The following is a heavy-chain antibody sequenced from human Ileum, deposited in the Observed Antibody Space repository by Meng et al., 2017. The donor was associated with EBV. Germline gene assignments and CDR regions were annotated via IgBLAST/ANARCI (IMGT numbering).Heavy chain of an antibody. CDR1: GDFFSGSYW. J-gene: IGHJ4*02. CDR3: ARDAFQYASGIPAH. CDR2: VYPSGTP. D-gene: IGHD3-16*01. V-gene: IGHV4-4*02. Sequence: VLLQGSGPRLVWRSGNLSRGCTVSGDFFSGSYWWSWVRQSPEKGLEWIGEVYPSGTPYYNPSLKSRVTISLDKSRNQFSLNLIHVTAADAAVYYCARDAFQYASGIPAHWGQGTLVTVSS.